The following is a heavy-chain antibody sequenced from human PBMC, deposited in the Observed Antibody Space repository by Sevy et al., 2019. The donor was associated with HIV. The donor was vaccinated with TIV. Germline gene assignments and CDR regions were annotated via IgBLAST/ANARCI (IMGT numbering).Heavy chain of an antibody. CDR1: GYSISSGYY. Sequence: SETLSLTCTVSGYSISSGYYWGWIRQPPGKGLEWIGSIYHSGSTYYNPSLKSRVTISVDTSKTQFSLKLSSVTAADTAVYYCARDVARGGYYGGVYFDYWGQGTLVTVSS. CDR2: IYHSGST. D-gene: IGHD3-22*01. J-gene: IGHJ4*02. CDR3: ARDVARGGYYGGVYFDY. V-gene: IGHV4-38-2*02.